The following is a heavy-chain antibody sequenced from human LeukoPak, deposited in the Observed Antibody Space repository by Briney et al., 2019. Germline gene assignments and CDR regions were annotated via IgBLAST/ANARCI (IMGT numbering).Heavy chain of an antibody. CDR1: GGTFSSYA. CDR2: ISTYNGNT. V-gene: IGHV1-18*01. Sequence: ASVKVSCKASGGTFSSYAISWVRQAPGQGLEWMGWISTYNGNTNYAQKFQGRVTMTTDTSATSAYMELRSLRSDDTAVYWCARGGHNYGMDVWGQGTTVTVSS. J-gene: IGHJ6*02. CDR3: ARGGHNYGMDV.